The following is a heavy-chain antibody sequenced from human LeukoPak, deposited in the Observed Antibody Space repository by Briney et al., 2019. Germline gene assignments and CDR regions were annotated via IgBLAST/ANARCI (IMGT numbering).Heavy chain of an antibody. CDR2: ISGSGTST. Sequence: GGSLRLSCVASGLTFSTYAMTWVRQAPGXGLEWVSSISGSGTSTYYADSVTGRFTSSRDNSKNTLYLQMNSLRAEDTAVYYCATLPPTYSSSHFWGQGTLVTVSS. CDR1: GLTFSTYA. D-gene: IGHD6-6*01. J-gene: IGHJ4*02. CDR3: ATLPPTYSSSHF. V-gene: IGHV3-23*01.